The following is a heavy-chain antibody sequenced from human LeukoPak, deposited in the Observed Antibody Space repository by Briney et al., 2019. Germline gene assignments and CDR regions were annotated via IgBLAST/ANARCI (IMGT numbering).Heavy chain of an antibody. CDR1: GYTFTSYD. Sequence: ASVRVSCKASGYTFTSYDINWVRQATGQGLKWMGWMNPNSGNTGYTQKFQGRVTMTKNTSITTAYIELSSLRSEDTAVYYCARALSWTTESYYYMDVWGKGTTVTVSS. J-gene: IGHJ6*03. D-gene: IGHD3/OR15-3a*01. V-gene: IGHV1-8*01. CDR3: ARALSWTTESYYYMDV. CDR2: MNPNSGNT.